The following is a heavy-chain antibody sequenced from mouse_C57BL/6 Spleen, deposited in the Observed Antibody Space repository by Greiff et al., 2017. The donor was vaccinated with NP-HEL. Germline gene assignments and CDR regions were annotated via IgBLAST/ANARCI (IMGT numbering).Heavy chain of an antibody. CDR3: ARNGVTTVVAPDY. V-gene: IGHV5-17*01. Sequence: EVKLMESGGGLVKPGGSLKLSCAASGFTFSDYGMHWVRQAPEKGLEWVAYISSGSSTIYYADTVKGRFTISRDNAKNTLFLQMTSLRSEDTAMYYCARNGVTTVVAPDYWGQGTTLTVSS. CDR1: GFTFSDYG. CDR2: ISSGSSTI. D-gene: IGHD1-1*01. J-gene: IGHJ2*01.